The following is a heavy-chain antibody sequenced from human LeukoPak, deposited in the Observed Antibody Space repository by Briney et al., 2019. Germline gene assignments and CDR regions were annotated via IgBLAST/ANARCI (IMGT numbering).Heavy chain of an antibody. Sequence: GGSLRLSCAASGFTFSRYAMHWVRQAPGKGLEWVTVISYDGREKYYADSVKGRFTISRDNSKNTLYVQMNSLRVEDTAVYYCARVNIEAAFFDDWGQGTLVTVSS. CDR2: ISYDGREK. J-gene: IGHJ4*02. D-gene: IGHD6-13*01. CDR1: GFTFSRYA. V-gene: IGHV3-30*04. CDR3: ARVNIEAAFFDD.